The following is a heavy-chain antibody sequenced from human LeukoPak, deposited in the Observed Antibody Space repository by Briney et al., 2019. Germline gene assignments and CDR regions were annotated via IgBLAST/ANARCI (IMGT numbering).Heavy chain of an antibody. V-gene: IGHV1-18*01. CDR2: ISAYNGNT. J-gene: IGHJ4*02. CDR1: GYTFTSYG. CDR3: ATALRRGDYRDSSGYFFD. Sequence: RASVKVSCKASGYTFTSYGISWVRQAPGQGLEWMGWISAYNGNTNYAQKLQGRVTMTTDTSTSTAYMELRSLRSDDTAVYYCATALRRGDYRDSSGYFFDWGQGTLVTVSS. D-gene: IGHD3-22*01.